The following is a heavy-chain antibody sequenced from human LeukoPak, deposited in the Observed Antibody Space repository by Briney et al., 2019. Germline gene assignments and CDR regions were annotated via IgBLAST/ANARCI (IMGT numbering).Heavy chain of an antibody. D-gene: IGHD3-10*01. CDR1: GFTFSSYS. J-gene: IGHJ6*02. CDR3: AGTVRGDYYYYGMDV. CDR2: ISSSSSTI. V-gene: IGHV3-48*02. Sequence: SGGSLRLSCAASGFTFSSYSMNWVRQAPGKGLEWVSCISSSSSTIYYADSVKGRFTISRDNAKNSLYLQMNSLRDEDTAVYYCAGTVRGDYYYYGMDVWGQGTTVTVSS.